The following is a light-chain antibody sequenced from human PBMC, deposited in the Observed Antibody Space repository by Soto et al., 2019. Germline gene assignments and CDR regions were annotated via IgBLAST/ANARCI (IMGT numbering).Light chain of an antibody. Sequence: DIQLTQSPCFLSASAGDRVTITCRASQGISTYLAWYQQKPGKAPKLLIYSASTLQSGVPSRFSGSGSGTEFTLTINSLQPEDFAAYYCQQLNGYQLTLGGGTKVEIK. J-gene: IGKJ4*01. CDR3: QQLNGYQLT. CDR2: SAS. CDR1: QGISTY. V-gene: IGKV1-9*01.